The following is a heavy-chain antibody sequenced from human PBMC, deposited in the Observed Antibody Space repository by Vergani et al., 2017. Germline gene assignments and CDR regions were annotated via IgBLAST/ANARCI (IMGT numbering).Heavy chain of an antibody. Sequence: ELQLVESGGGVVRPGGSLRLSCAASGFTFDDYGMSWVRQAPGKGLEWVSGINWNGGSTGYADSVKGRFTISRDNAKNSLYLQMNSLRAEDTAVYYCARRSNDGRGYYVGDYFDYWGQGTLVTVSS. J-gene: IGHJ4*02. CDR2: INWNGGST. CDR1: GFTFDDYG. D-gene: IGHD3-22*01. CDR3: ARRSNDGRGYYVGDYFDY. V-gene: IGHV3-20*04.